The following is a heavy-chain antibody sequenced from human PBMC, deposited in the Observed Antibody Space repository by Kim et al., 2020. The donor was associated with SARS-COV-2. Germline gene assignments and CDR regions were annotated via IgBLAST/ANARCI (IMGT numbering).Heavy chain of an antibody. D-gene: IGHD6-25*01. V-gene: IGHV3-21*01. J-gene: IGHJ4*01. CDR1: GFTFSGYS. CDR2: ISSSSTSI. CDR3: ARGGWRRGSCDY. Sequence: GGSLRLSCAASGFTFSGYSMNWVRQAPGKGLEWVSSISSSSTSIFSPDSMKGRFTISRDNAKNTLYLQMNSLRAEDTAVYYCARGGWRRGSCDYWGYGAL.